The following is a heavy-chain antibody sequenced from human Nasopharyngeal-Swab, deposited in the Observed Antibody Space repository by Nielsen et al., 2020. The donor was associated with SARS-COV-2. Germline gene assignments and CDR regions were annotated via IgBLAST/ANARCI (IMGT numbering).Heavy chain of an antibody. Sequence: SETLSLTCAVYGGSFSGYYWSWIRQPPGKGLEWIGEINHSGSTNYNPSLKSRVTISVDTSKNQFSLKLGSVTAADTAVYYCARGGVEDGYNYGGGIDYWGQGTLVTVSS. V-gene: IGHV4-34*01. CDR2: INHSGST. D-gene: IGHD5-24*01. CDR1: GGSFSGYY. CDR3: ARGGVEDGYNYGGGIDY. J-gene: IGHJ4*02.